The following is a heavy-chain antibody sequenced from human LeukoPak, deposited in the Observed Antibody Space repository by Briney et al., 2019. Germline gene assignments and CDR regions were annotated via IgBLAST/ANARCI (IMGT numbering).Heavy chain of an antibody. CDR3: ARVPRESNSH. CDR1: GYTFINYD. V-gene: IGHV1-8*01. J-gene: IGHJ1*01. Sequence: ASVKVSCKASGYTFINYDINWGRQATGQGREWMGYMNPNSGHTVYAQKFQGRGTMTRDTSISTTYMELSSLRFDATAVYYCARVPRESNSHWGQGTLVTVSS. CDR2: MNPNSGHT. D-gene: IGHD1-1*01.